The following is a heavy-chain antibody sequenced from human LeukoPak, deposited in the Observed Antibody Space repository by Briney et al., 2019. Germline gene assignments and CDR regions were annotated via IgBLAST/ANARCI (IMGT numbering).Heavy chain of an antibody. D-gene: IGHD6-13*01. CDR1: GFTFSSYA. Sequence: GGSLRLSCAASGFTFSSYAMHWVRQAPGKGLEWVAVISYDGSNKYYADSVKGRFTISRDNSKNTLYLQMNSLRAEDTAVYYCAKDSGLDSSSWWGNFDYWGQGTLVTVSS. J-gene: IGHJ4*02. CDR2: ISYDGSNK. V-gene: IGHV3-30-3*01. CDR3: AKDSGLDSSSWWGNFDY.